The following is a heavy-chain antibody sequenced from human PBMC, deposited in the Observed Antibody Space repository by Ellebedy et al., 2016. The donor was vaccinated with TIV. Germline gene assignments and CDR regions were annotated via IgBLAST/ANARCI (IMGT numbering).Heavy chain of an antibody. CDR3: ARSPDNVNDLDY. Sequence: MPSETLSLTCTVSGDSVSDYYWSWIRQPAGKGLEWIGRIYTSLKTTYKRVTNYNPSPQRRVTLSIDTSRNQFSLSLTSVTAADTAVYYCARSPDNVNDLDYWGQGTLVTVSS. CDR2: IYTSLKTTYKRVT. CDR1: GDSVSDYY. D-gene: IGHD2-8*01. V-gene: IGHV4-4*07. J-gene: IGHJ4*02.